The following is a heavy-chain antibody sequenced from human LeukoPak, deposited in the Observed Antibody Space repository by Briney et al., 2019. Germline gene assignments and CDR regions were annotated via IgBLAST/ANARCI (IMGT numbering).Heavy chain of an antibody. CDR2: IYYTGST. Sequence: PSETLSLTCTVYRGSVSSSTYYWSWVRQPPGKGLEWIASIYYTGSTYYQPSLMSRVIMSVDTSKNQISLKVNSVTAADTAVYYCARVGYSYSINDWSRTGLGAYPTKYYYYMDVWGKGTTVTVSS. V-gene: IGHV4-39*07. J-gene: IGHJ6*03. D-gene: IGHD5-18*01. CDR1: RGSVSSSTYY. CDR3: ARVGYSYSINDWSRTGLGAYPTKYYYYMDV.